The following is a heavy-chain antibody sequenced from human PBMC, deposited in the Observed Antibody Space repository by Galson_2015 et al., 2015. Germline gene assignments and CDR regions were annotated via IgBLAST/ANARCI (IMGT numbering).Heavy chain of an antibody. CDR3: AKPPLGASWYFDL. Sequence: SLRLSCAASGFTFSSYAISWVRQAPGKGLEWVSAIVSSSTYYADSVRGRFTISRDNPKNTLYLQMNSLRAEDTAVYYCAKPPLGASWYFDLWGRGTLVTVSS. V-gene: IGHV3-23*01. CDR2: IVSSST. CDR1: GFTFSSYA. D-gene: IGHD1-26*01. J-gene: IGHJ2*01.